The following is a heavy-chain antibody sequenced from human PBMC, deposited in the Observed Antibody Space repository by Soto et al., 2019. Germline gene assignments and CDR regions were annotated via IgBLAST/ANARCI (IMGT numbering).Heavy chain of an antibody. V-gene: IGHV4-39*01. CDR1: GGSISSSSYY. CDR3: ARYEGGWLRVSYSYGMDV. Sequence: PSETLSLTCTVSGGSISSSSYYWGWIRQPPGKGLEWIGSIYYSGSTYYNPSLKSRVTISVDTSKNQFSLKLSSVTAADTAVYYCARYEGGWLRVSYSYGMDVWGQGTTGTVSS. J-gene: IGHJ6*02. D-gene: IGHD5-18*01. CDR2: IYYSGST.